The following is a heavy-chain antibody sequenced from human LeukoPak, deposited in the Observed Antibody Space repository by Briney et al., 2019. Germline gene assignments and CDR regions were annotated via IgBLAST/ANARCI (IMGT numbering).Heavy chain of an antibody. CDR3: ARDSDFWSGYYYFDY. V-gene: IGHV4-39*02. Sequence: KASETLSLTCTVSGGSISSSSYYWGWIRQPPGKGLEWIGSIYYSGSTYYNPSLKSRVTISVDTSKNQFSLKLTSVTAADTAVYYCARDSDFWSGYYYFDYWGQGTLVTVSS. CDR1: GGSISSSSYY. D-gene: IGHD3-3*01. J-gene: IGHJ4*02. CDR2: IYYSGST.